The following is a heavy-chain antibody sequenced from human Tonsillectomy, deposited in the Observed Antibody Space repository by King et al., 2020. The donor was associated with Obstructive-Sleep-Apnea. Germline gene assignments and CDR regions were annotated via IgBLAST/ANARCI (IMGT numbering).Heavy chain of an antibody. Sequence: QLQESGPGLVKPSQTLSLTCTVSGGFISSGDYYWPWIRQSPGKGLEWIGHMYYSGSTYYKASLKSRVTISVDTSKSQFSLKLSSVTAADTAVYYCARGGNCSTSSCYHHYGMDVWGQGTTVIVSS. J-gene: IGHJ6*02. CDR1: GGFISSGDYY. CDR3: ARGGNCSTSSCYHHYGMDV. D-gene: IGHD2-2*01. V-gene: IGHV4-30-4*01. CDR2: MYYSGST.